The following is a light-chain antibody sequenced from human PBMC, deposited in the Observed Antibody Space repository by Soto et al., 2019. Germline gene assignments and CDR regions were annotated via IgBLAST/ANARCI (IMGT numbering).Light chain of an antibody. V-gene: IGKV2D-29*01. CDR2: EVS. CDR3: MRSVQPPIT. CDR1: QRILHSDGNTY. Sequence: DLVLTQTPLSRSVTPGQPASISCESSQRILHSDGNTYLYWYLQKAGQPPQLLIYEVSKRFSGVPDRFSGSGSGTDFTLKISRVEAEDVGVYYCMRSVQPPITFGQGTRLEIK. J-gene: IGKJ5*01.